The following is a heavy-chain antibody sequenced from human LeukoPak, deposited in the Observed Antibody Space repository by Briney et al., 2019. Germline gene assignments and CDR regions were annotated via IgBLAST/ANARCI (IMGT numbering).Heavy chain of an antibody. J-gene: IGHJ4*02. V-gene: IGHV3-7*03. CDR3: AREELLWFGELFYDY. CDR2: IKQDGSEK. CDR1: GFTFSSYW. Sequence: PGGSLRLSCAASGFTFSSYWMSWVRQAPGKGLEWVANIKQDGSEKYYVDSVKGRFTISRDNAKNSLYLQMNSLRAEDTAVYYCAREELLWFGELFYDYWGQGTLVTVSS. D-gene: IGHD3-10*01.